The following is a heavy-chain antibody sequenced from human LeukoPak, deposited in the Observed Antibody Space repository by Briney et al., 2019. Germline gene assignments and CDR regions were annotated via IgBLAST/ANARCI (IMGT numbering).Heavy chain of an antibody. CDR2: IKQDGSEK. CDR1: AFTFSSYW. J-gene: IGHJ4*02. D-gene: IGHD3-10*01. Sequence: GGSPRLSCAASAFTFSSYWMSWVRQAPGKGLEWVANIKQDGSEKDYVDSVKGRFTISRDNARNSLYLQMNSLRAEDTAVYYCARGAYASWNYYNPFPLDYWGQGALVTVSS. CDR3: ARGAYASWNYYNPFPLDY. V-gene: IGHV3-7*01.